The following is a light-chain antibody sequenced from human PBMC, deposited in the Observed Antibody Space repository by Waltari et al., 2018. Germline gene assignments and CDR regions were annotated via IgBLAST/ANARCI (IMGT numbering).Light chain of an antibody. Sequence: SYELTQPLSVSVALGQTARIPCGGNHIGSQNVDCDQPKPGQAPVLVIYRDFNRPSGIPERFSGSNSWNTSTLTISGVQAGDEADYYCQVWDSSTATVVFGGGTKLTVL. CDR3: QVWDSSTATVV. CDR1: HIGSQN. V-gene: IGLV3-9*01. J-gene: IGLJ2*01. CDR2: RDF.